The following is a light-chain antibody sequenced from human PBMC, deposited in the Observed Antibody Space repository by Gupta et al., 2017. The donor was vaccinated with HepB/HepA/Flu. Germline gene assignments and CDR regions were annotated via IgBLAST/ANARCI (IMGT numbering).Light chain of an antibody. J-gene: IGLJ3*02. V-gene: IGLV1-40*01. Sequence: KQPPSVSGSQGQTVTISCTGSTSNIGAGFDVNWYQQLPGTAPKLLIFGDTNRPSGVPERFSASKSGSSASLAITGLQVEDEGSYYCQSFDSGPTVFGGGTKLTVL. CDR1: TSNIGAGFD. CDR3: QSFDSGPTV. CDR2: GDT.